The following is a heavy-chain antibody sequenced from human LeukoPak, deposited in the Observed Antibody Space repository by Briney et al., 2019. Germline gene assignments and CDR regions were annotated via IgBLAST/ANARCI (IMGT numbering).Heavy chain of an antibody. CDR2: ISDSGNT. V-gene: IGHV3-23*01. Sequence: GGSLRLSCAASGFTLSSYAMSWVRQAPGKGLEWVSAISDSGNTYHADSVKGRFTISRDSSKSTLFLQMNRLRPEDAAVYYCAKAPVTTCRGAYCYPFDYWGQGTLVTVSS. J-gene: IGHJ4*02. D-gene: IGHD2-21*01. CDR3: AKAPVTTCRGAYCYPFDY. CDR1: GFTLSSYA.